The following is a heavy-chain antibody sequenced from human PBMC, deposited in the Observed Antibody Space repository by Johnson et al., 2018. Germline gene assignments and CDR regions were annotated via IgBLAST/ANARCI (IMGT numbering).Heavy chain of an antibody. CDR1: GFTFDDYA. CDR2: IGTAGDT. Sequence: EVQLVESGGGLVQPGRSLRLSCAASGFTFDDYAMHWVRQAPGKGLEWVSAIGTAGDTYYPGSVKGRFTISRENAKNSLYFKMNSLRAGDTAVYYCARGGIAARPWGYYYYGMDVWGQGTTVTVSS. V-gene: IGHV3-13*01. D-gene: IGHD6-6*01. CDR3: ARGGIAARPWGYYYYGMDV. J-gene: IGHJ6*02.